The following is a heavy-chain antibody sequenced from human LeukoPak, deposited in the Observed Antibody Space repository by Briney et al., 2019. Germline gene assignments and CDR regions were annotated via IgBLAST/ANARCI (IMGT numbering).Heavy chain of an antibody. CDR3: AKGGEPYCSGGSCWQTYYFDY. Sequence: TGGSLRLSCAASGFTFSSYAMSWVRQAPGKGLEWVSAISGSGGSTYYADSVKGRFTISRDNSKNTLYLQMNSLRAEDTAVYYCAKGGEPYCSGGSCWQTYYFDYWGQGTLVTVSS. V-gene: IGHV3-23*01. CDR1: GFTFSSYA. J-gene: IGHJ4*02. CDR2: ISGSGGST. D-gene: IGHD2-15*01.